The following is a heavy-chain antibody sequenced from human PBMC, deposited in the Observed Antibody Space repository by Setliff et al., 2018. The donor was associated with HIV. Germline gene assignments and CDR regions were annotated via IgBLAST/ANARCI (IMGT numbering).Heavy chain of an antibody. V-gene: IGHV4-59*08. CDR3: ARLLGTYFDP. CDR2: IYYSGTT. Sequence: KASETLSLTCTVSGVSISSYYWSWIRQPPGKGLEWIGYIYYSGTTNYNPSLKSRVTISVDTSKNQFSLKLSSVTAADTAVYYCARLLGTYFDPWGQGTLVTVSS. D-gene: IGHD3-16*01. CDR1: GVSISSYY. J-gene: IGHJ5*02.